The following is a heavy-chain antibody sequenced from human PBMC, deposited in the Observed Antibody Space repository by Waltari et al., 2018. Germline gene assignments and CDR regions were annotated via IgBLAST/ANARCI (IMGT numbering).Heavy chain of an antibody. CDR2: IIPIFGTA. V-gene: IGHV1-69*05. CDR3: ARAPLEMATARIRLSSFFDY. Sequence: QVQLVQSGAEVKKPGSSVKVSCKASGGTFSSYAISWVRQAPGQGLEWMGGIIPIFGTANYAQKFQGRVTITTDESTSTAYMELSSLRSEDMAVYYCARAPLEMATARIRLSSFFDYWGQGTLVTVSS. D-gene: IGHD5-12*01. CDR1: GGTFSSYA. J-gene: IGHJ4*02.